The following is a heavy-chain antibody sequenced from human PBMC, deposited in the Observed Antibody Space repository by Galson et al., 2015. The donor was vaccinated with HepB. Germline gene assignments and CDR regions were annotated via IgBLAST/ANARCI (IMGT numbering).Heavy chain of an antibody. D-gene: IGHD2-2*01. CDR2: IFYSGTT. Sequence: ETLSLTCTVSGDSIDTYYWSWVRQPPGRGLEWIGYIFYSGTTYYNPSLKSRVTISVDRFNSHLSLKLTSMTAADTAVYYCARVGRYQLLPLGWNYYYMDVWGKGTTVTVSS. CDR3: ARVGRYQLLPLGWNYYYMDV. CDR1: GDSIDTYY. J-gene: IGHJ6*03. V-gene: IGHV4-59*01.